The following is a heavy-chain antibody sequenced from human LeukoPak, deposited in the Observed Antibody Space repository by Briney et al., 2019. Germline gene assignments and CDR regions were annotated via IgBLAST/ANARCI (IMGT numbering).Heavy chain of an antibody. CDR1: GGSISSSGYY. V-gene: IGHV4-39*01. Sequence: KTSETLSLTCTVSGGSISSSGYYWGWIRQPPGKGLEWIGSMYYSGSTYSNPSLMSRVTISVDTSKNEFSLKLSSVTAADTAVYYCARLGHSESYYERVFDIWGQGTMVTVSS. CDR2: MYYSGST. CDR3: ARLGHSESYYERVFDI. J-gene: IGHJ3*02. D-gene: IGHD1-26*01.